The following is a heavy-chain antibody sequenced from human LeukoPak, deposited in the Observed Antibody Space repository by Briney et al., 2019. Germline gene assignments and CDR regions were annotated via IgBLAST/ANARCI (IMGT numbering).Heavy chain of an antibody. CDR3: ARDSGADRRYFDL. Sequence: GGSLRVSCAASGFTFNSYLMNWVRQAPGKGLVWVSRIDGYGTTTSYEDSVQGRFTISRDNAKNTLYLQMNSLRAEDTAVYYCARDSGADRRYFDLWGRGTLVTVSS. CDR1: GFTFNSYL. J-gene: IGHJ2*01. D-gene: IGHD7-27*01. CDR2: IDGYGTTT. V-gene: IGHV3-74*01.